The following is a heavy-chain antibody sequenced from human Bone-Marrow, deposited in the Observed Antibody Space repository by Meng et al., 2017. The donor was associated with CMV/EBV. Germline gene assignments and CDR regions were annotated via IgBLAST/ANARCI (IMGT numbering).Heavy chain of an antibody. CDR2: IYPHYDT. CDR1: GITVSSNY. D-gene: IGHD2-15*01. V-gene: IGHV3-66*03. CDR3: ATRDRELTALSGLYYYYAMDV. Sequence: GESLKISCVASGITVSSNYMSWVRQTPGTGLEWVSVIYPHYDTYYADSVKGRFTISRENSKNTLYLQMNNLRAEDTALYYCATRDRELTALSGLYYYYAMDVWGQGTSVTVSS. J-gene: IGHJ6*02.